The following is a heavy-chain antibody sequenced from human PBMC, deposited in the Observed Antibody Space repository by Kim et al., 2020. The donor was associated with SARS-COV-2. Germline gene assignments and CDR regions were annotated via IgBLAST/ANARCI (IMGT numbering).Heavy chain of an antibody. V-gene: IGHV4-59*09. CDR3: AGGVIT. J-gene: IGHJ5*02. CDR2: YYSGST. D-gene: IGHD2-21*01. Sequence: YYSGSTNYNPSRKSRVTISVDTSKNQFSLKLSSVTAADTAVYYCAGGVITWGQGTLVTVSS.